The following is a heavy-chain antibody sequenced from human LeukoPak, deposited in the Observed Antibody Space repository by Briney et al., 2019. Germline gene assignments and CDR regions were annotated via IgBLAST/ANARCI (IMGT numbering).Heavy chain of an antibody. J-gene: IGHJ5*02. Sequence: SETLSLTCTVSGGSISSYYWSWIRQPPGKGLEWIGYIHYSGGITYYNPSLKSRVTISVDTSKNQFSLSLSSVTAADTAVYYCARGPYCSSTSCYTNWFDPWGQGTLVTVSS. CDR3: ARGPYCSSTSCYTNWFDP. D-gene: IGHD2-2*02. CDR1: GGSISSYY. CDR2: IHYSGGIT. V-gene: IGHV4-59*08.